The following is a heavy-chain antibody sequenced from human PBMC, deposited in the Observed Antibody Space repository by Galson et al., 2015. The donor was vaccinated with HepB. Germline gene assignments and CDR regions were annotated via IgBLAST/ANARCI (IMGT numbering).Heavy chain of an antibody. V-gene: IGHV1-2*02. D-gene: IGHD3-10*01. CDR3: ARAAGDSGDLDY. CDR1: GYTFTGYY. J-gene: IGHJ4*02. Sequence: SVKVSCKASGYTFTGYYMHWVRQAPGQGLEWMGWINPNSGGTNYAQKFQGRVTMTRDTPISTAYMELSRLRSDDTAVYYCARAAGDSGDLDYWGQGTLVTVSS. CDR2: INPNSGGT.